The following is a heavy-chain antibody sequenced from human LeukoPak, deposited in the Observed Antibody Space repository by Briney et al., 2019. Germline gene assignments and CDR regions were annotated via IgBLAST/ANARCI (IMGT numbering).Heavy chain of an antibody. CDR1: GGSISSYY. Sequence: PSETLSLTCTVSGGSISSYYWSWIRQPPGKGLEWIGYIYYSGSTNDTPSLKSRVTISVDTSKNQFSQKLSSVTAADTAVYYCARGGYSYTDYWGQGTLVTVSS. V-gene: IGHV4-59*08. J-gene: IGHJ4*02. CDR3: ARGGYSYTDY. D-gene: IGHD5-18*01. CDR2: IYYSGST.